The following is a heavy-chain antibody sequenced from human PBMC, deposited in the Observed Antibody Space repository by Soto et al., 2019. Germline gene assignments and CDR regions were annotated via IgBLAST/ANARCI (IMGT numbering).Heavy chain of an antibody. D-gene: IGHD4-4*01. CDR2: IKQDGSEK. CDR3: ARPYAYSNYFDC. CDR1: GFTFSSYW. Sequence: EVQLVESGGGLVQPGGSLRLSCAASGFTFSSYWMSWVRQAPGKGLEWVANIKQDGSEKYYVESVKGRFTISRDNAKNSLYLQMNGLRAEDTAVYYCARPYAYSNYFDCWGQGTLVTVSS. V-gene: IGHV3-7*01. J-gene: IGHJ4*02.